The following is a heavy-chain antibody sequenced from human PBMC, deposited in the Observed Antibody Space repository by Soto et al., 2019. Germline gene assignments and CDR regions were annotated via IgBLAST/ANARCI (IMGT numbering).Heavy chain of an antibody. CDR1: AVSMNSGDFY. J-gene: IGHJ4*02. V-gene: IGHV4-30-4*02. D-gene: IGHD1-20*01. CDR3: AKAKNDYNWDNRPPFDH. Sequence: PSDTLALTCTVSAVSMNSGDFYWTWIRQAPGKGLEWIGYIYHTGSSQHHPSLRGRVDISMDTSKNQFSLELRSVTAADTAIYYCAKAKNDYNWDNRPPFDHWGQGTLVTVSS. CDR2: IYHTGSS.